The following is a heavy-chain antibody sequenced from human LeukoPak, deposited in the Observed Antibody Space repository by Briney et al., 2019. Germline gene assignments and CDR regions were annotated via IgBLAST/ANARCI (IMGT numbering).Heavy chain of an antibody. V-gene: IGHV1-2*02. D-gene: IGHD2-2*01. CDR1: GYTFTGYY. Sequence: ASVKVSCKASGYTFTGYYMHWVRQAPGQGLEWMGWINPNSGGTNYAQKFQGRVTMTRGTSISTAYMELSRLRSDDTAVYYCARDQDVYCSSTSCYDYWGQGTLVTVSS. CDR3: ARDQDVYCSSTSCYDY. J-gene: IGHJ4*02. CDR2: INPNSGGT.